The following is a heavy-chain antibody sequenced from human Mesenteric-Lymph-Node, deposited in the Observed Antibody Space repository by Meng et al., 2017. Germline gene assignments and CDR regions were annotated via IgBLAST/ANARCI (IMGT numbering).Heavy chain of an antibody. CDR1: GFTFSSYW. CDR2: IKQDGSEK. Sequence: GESMQIYCAASGFTFSSYWMSWVRQATGKGLEWVANIKQDGSEKYYVDSVKGRFTISRDNAKNSLYLQMNSLRAEDTAIYYCARDLRYSYGPASPYWGQGTLVTVSS. V-gene: IGHV3-7*03. J-gene: IGHJ4*02. D-gene: IGHD5-18*01. CDR3: ARDLRYSYGPASPY.